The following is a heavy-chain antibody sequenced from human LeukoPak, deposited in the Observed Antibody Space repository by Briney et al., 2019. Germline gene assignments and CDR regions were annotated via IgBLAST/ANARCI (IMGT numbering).Heavy chain of an antibody. CDR2: ISNSGDRI. CDR1: GFTFSTYP. Sequence: GGSLRLSCAASGFTFSTYPMSWVRQAPGKGLEWVSAISNSGDRIYYADSVKGRFTISRDNSKNTLSLQLDSLRAEDTALYYCAKAGGPGSYYNTWGQGTLVTVSS. V-gene: IGHV3-23*01. CDR3: AKAGGPGSYYNT. D-gene: IGHD3-10*01. J-gene: IGHJ5*02.